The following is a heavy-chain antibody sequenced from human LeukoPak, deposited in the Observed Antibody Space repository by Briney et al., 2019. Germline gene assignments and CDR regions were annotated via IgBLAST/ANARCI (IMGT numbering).Heavy chain of an antibody. CDR1: GFTFGDYA. CDR3: ALIGVVIPPDTYDV. CDR2: IRYDGSDS. D-gene: IGHD2-21*01. V-gene: IGHV3-30*02. Sequence: PGGSLRLSCSAFGFTFGDYAFRWVRQAPGKGLEWLAFIRYDGSDSYYADSVKGRFTISRDNSKKTLYLQMDSLRTEDTAFYYCALIGVVIPPDTYDVWGQGTLVTVSS. J-gene: IGHJ3*01.